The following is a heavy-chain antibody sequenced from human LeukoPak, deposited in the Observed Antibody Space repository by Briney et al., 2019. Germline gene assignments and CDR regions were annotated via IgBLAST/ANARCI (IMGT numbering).Heavy chain of an antibody. D-gene: IGHD3-22*01. CDR1: GFTFSSHA. J-gene: IGHJ4*02. CDR2: TAYDGGDI. CDR3: ARASAYDTSGHYYYFDH. Sequence: GGSLRLSCEASGFTFSSHAMHWVRQAPGKGLAWVAVTAYDGGDIHYADSVKGRFTISRDNSKNTLYLQMNSLRAEDTAVYFCARASAYDTSGHYYYFDHWGQGTLVTVSS. V-gene: IGHV3-30*04.